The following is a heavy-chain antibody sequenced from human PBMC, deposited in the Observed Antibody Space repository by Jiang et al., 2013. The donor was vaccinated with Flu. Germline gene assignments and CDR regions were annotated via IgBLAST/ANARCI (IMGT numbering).Heavy chain of an antibody. CDR2: IYYSGST. CDR3: ASWGLTLYLDRGAFDI. CDR1: GGSISSYY. D-gene: IGHD3-10*01. V-gene: IGHV4-59*01. J-gene: IGHJ3*02. Sequence: LLKPSETLSLTCTVSGGSISSYYWSWIRQPPGKGLEWIGYIYYSGSTNYNPSLKSRVTISVDTSKNQFSLKLSSVTAADTAVYYCASWGLTLYLDRGAFDIWGQGTMVTVSS.